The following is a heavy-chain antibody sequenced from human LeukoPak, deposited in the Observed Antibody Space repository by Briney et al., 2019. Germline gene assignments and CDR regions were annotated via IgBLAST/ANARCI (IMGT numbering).Heavy chain of an antibody. V-gene: IGHV4-39*01. CDR3: ARRPWRWYPTNDAFDI. D-gene: IGHD6-13*01. Sequence: SETLSLTCTVSGGSLSSSSYYWGWVRQPPGKGLEWVGSIYYSGSTYYNPSLKSRVTISVDTSKNQFSLKLSYVTAADSAVYYCARRPWRWYPTNDAFDIWGQGTMVTVSS. CDR2: IYYSGST. J-gene: IGHJ3*02. CDR1: GGSLSSSSYY.